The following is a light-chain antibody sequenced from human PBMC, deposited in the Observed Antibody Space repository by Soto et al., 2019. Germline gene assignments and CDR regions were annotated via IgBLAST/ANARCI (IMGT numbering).Light chain of an antibody. CDR1: SSDVGGYNY. J-gene: IGLJ1*01. V-gene: IGLV2-14*01. Sequence: QSALTQSASVSGSPGQSITISCTGTSSDVGGYNYVSWYQQRPGKAPKLIIYEVTNRPSGVSNRFSGSKSGYTASLTISGLQAEDEADYYCSSYTSSSSHYVFGTGTKV. CDR3: SSYTSSSSHYV. CDR2: EVT.